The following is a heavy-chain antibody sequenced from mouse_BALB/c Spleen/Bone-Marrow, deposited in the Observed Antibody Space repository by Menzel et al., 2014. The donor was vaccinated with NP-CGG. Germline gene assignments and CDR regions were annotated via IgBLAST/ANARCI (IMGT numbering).Heavy chain of an antibody. CDR3: ARDSLLRSLYAMDY. Sequence: DVHLVESGRGLVQPGGSLKPSCAASGFTFSSYGMSWVRQTPDKRLELVATINSNGGRTYYPDSVKGRFTISRDNAKNNLYLQMSSLKSEDTAMYYCARDSLLRSLYAMDYWGQGTSVTVSS. CDR2: INSNGGRT. D-gene: IGHD1-2*01. J-gene: IGHJ4*01. V-gene: IGHV5-6-3*01. CDR1: GFTFSSYG.